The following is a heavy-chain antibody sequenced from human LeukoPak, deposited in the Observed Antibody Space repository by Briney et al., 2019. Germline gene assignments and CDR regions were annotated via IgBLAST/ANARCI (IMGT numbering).Heavy chain of an antibody. CDR3: ARAVSYCSGGSCYGFDY. J-gene: IGHJ4*02. CDR1: GFTVSNAW. D-gene: IGHD2-15*01. V-gene: IGHV3-11*05. CDR2: ISSSSSYT. Sequence: GGSLRLSCAASGFTVSNAWMSWVRQAPGKGLEWVSYISSSSSYTNYADSVKGRFTISRDNAKNSLYLQMNSLRAEDTAVYYCARAVSYCSGGSCYGFDYWGQGTLVTVSS.